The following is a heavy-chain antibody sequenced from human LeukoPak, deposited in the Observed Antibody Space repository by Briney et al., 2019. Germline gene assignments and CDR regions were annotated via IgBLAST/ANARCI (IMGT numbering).Heavy chain of an antibody. CDR3: ARVRYRLAETYIDY. D-gene: IGHD3-16*01. CDR2: INPNSGGT. V-gene: IGHV1-2*02. CDR1: GYPFTGYY. Sequence: ASVKVSCKASGYPFTGYYMHWVRQAPGQGLEWMGWINPNSGGTNYAQKFQGRVTMTRDTSISTAYMELSRLRSDDTAVYYCARVRYRLAETYIDYWGQGTLVTVSS. J-gene: IGHJ4*02.